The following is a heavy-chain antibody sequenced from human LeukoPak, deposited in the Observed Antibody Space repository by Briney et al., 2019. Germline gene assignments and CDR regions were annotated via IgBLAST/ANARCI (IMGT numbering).Heavy chain of an antibody. V-gene: IGHV3-48*01. Sequence: QPGGSLRLFCAVSGFTFISYSMNWVRRAPGKGLEWVSYISSDSSNIYYADSVNGRFTISRDNAKNSLYLQMNSLRAEDTAVYYCARDPRRHRGAFDIWGQGTMVSVSS. CDR1: GFTFISYS. CDR3: ARDPRRHRGAFDI. J-gene: IGHJ3*02. D-gene: IGHD1-14*01. CDR2: ISSDSSNI.